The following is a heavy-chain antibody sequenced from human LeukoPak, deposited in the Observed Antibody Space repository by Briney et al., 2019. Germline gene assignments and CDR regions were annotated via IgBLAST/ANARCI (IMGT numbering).Heavy chain of an antibody. CDR3: TRGKGILTGPNFDY. J-gene: IGHJ4*02. CDR2: IYYSGST. Sequence: SETLSLTGTVSGGSISSYYWSWIRQPPGKGLEGIGYIYYSGSTNYNPSLKSRVTISVDTSKNQFSLKLSSVTAADTAVYYCTRGKGILTGPNFDYWGQGTLVTVSS. V-gene: IGHV4-59*01. CDR1: GGSISSYY. D-gene: IGHD3-9*01.